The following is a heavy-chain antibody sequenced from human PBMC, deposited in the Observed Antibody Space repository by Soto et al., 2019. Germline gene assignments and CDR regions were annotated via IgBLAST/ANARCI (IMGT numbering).Heavy chain of an antibody. CDR3: ARDVSTYYDFWSGYYGSDY. Sequence: ASVKVSCKASGYTFTSYGISGVRQAPGQGLEWMGWISAYNGNTNYAQKLQGRVTMTTDTSTSTAYMELRSLRSDDTAVYYCARDVSTYYDFWSGYYGSDYWGQGTLVTVSS. V-gene: IGHV1-18*01. D-gene: IGHD3-3*01. J-gene: IGHJ4*02. CDR1: GYTFTSYG. CDR2: ISAYNGNT.